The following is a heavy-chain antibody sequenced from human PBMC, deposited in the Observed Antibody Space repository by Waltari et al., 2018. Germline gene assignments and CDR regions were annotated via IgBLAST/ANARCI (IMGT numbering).Heavy chain of an antibody. D-gene: IGHD6-19*01. J-gene: IGHJ4*02. V-gene: IGHV5-51*03. CDR3: AGVSAVAGLNFDY. CDR2: IYPGHSDT. Sequence: EVQLVQSGAEVKKPGESLKISCKGSGYSFTSYWIGWVRQMPGKGLEWMGIIYPGHSDTSYSPSFQGQVTISADKSISTAYLQWSSLKASDTAMYYCAGVSAVAGLNFDYWGQGTLVTVSS. CDR1: GYSFTSYW.